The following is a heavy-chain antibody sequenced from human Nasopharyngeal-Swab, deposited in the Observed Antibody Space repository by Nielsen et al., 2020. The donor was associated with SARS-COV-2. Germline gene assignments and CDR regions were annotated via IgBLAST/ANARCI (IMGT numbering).Heavy chain of an antibody. J-gene: IGHJ4*02. V-gene: IGHV1-18*01. D-gene: IGHD2-2*01. Sequence: ASVKVSCKASGYTFTSYAMNWVRQAPGQGLEWMGWISAYNGNTNYAQKLQGRVTMTTDTSTSTAYMELRSLRSDDTAVYYCARDVYCSSTSCYNTFDYWGQGTLATVSS. CDR2: ISAYNGNT. CDR3: ARDVYCSSTSCYNTFDY. CDR1: GYTFTSYA.